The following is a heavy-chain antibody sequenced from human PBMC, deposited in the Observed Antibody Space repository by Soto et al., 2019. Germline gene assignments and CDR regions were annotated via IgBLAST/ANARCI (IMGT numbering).Heavy chain of an antibody. J-gene: IGHJ3*02. D-gene: IGHD3-22*01. Sequence: GGSLRLSCAASGFTFSSYAMSWVRQAPGKGLEWVSAISGSGGSTYYADSVKGRFTIARDNSKNTLYLQMNSLRAEDTAVYYCEKVDYYDSSCDAFDIWGQGTMVTVSS. CDR2: ISGSGGST. CDR1: GFTFSSYA. CDR3: EKVDYYDSSCDAFDI. V-gene: IGHV3-23*01.